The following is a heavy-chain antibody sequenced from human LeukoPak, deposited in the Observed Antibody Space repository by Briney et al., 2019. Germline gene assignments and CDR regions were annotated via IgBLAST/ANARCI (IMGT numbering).Heavy chain of an antibody. Sequence: GGSLRLSCAASGFTFSSYSMNWVRQAPGKGLEWVSSISSSSSSYIYYADSVKGRFTISRDNAKNSLYLQMNSLRAEDTAVYYCARVGSSWYFDYWGQGTLVTVSS. CDR3: ARVGSSWYFDY. D-gene: IGHD6-13*01. J-gene: IGHJ4*02. V-gene: IGHV3-21*01. CDR1: GFTFSSYS. CDR2: ISSSSSSYI.